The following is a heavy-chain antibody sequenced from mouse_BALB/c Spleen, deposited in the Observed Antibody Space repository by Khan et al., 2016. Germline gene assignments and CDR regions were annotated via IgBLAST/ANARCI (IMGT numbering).Heavy chain of an antibody. D-gene: IGHD1-2*01. V-gene: IGHV14-3*02. Sequence: VQLQQSGAELVKPGASVKLSCTASGFNIKDTYMHWVKQRPEQGLEWIGRIDPANGNTKYDPKFQGKATITADTSSTTAYLQLSSLTSEDTAVYYCARGGGNYGFFAYWGQGTTLTVSS. CDR2: IDPANGNT. CDR3: ARGGGNYGFFAY. J-gene: IGHJ2*01. CDR1: GFNIKDTY.